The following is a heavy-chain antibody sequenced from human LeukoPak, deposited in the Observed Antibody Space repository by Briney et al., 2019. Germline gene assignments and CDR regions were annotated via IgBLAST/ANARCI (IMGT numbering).Heavy chain of an antibody. D-gene: IGHD1-26*01. Sequence: PGGSLRLSCAASGLTFRSYWMSWVRQAPGKGLEWVANIKPDGREKYYVDSVKGRFTISRDNAKNSLYMQMSSLRAEDTAVYYCASGGGATRSGYAFDMWGQGTMVTVSS. J-gene: IGHJ3*02. CDR1: GLTFRSYW. V-gene: IGHV3-7*01. CDR2: IKPDGREK. CDR3: ASGGGATRSGYAFDM.